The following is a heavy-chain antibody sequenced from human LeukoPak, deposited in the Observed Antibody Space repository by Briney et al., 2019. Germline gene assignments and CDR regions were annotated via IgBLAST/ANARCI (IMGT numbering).Heavy chain of an antibody. CDR2: IYTSGSN. J-gene: IGHJ5*02. V-gene: IGHV4-4*07. CDR3: ARTMVRGVMGNWFDP. CDR1: GGSISSYY. D-gene: IGHD3-10*01. Sequence: SETLSLTCTVSGGSISSYYWSWIRQPAGKGLEWIGRIYTSGSNNYNPSLKSRVTMSVDTSKNQFSLKLSSVTAADTAVYYCARTMVRGVMGNWFDPWGQGTLVTVSS.